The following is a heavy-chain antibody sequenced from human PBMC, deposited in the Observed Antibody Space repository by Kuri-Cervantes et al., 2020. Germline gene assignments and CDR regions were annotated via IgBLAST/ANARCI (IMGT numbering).Heavy chain of an antibody. Sequence: GGSLRLSCKGSGYSFPTYWIGWVRQMPGKGLEWMGIIYPADSDTRYNPSFQGQVTISADKSISTAYLQWSSLKASDTAIYYCARRSYGSEYFDSWGQGTLVTVSS. CDR2: IYPADSDT. V-gene: IGHV5-51*01. CDR3: ARRSYGSEYFDS. J-gene: IGHJ4*02. CDR1: GYSFPTYW. D-gene: IGHD3-10*01.